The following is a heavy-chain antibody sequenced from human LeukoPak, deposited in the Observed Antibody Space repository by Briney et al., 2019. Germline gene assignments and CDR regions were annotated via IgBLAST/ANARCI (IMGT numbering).Heavy chain of an antibody. CDR1: GVSLYDYY. Sequence: SETLSLTCAVSGVSLYDYYWAWVRQTPGKGLEWIGEINHSGYTNDSPSLKSRVTLSIDTSRKQFSLNLRSVTVADAGTYYCTRMTTGHDYWGQGTLVTVSS. CDR2: INHSGYT. V-gene: IGHV4-34*01. J-gene: IGHJ4*02. D-gene: IGHD4-17*01. CDR3: TRMTTGHDY.